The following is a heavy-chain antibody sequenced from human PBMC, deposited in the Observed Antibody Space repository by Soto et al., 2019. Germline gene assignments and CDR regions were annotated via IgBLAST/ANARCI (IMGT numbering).Heavy chain of an antibody. CDR2: ISWNSGSI. CDR1: EVNFDHYA. J-gene: IGHJ4*02. CDR3: AKDTAYGDYYFDY. D-gene: IGHD4-17*01. V-gene: IGHV3-9*01. Sequence: SMRLSCAASEVNFDHYAMHWVRQAPGKGLEWVSGISWNSGSIGYADSVKGRFTISRDNAKNSLYLQMNSLRAEDTALYSCAKDTAYGDYYFDYWGQGNLVTVSS.